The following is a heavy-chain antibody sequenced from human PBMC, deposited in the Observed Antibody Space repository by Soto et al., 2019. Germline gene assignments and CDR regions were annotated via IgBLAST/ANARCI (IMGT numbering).Heavy chain of an antibody. CDR3: ARLAYYYDTENDY. D-gene: IGHD3-22*01. CDR2: IYSSENT. J-gene: IGHJ4*02. V-gene: IGHV4-39*01. Sequence: PLETLSLTCTFSGGSVSSSSYSLGWIRKSPGKGLEWIGTIYSSENTYYNPSLLSRVTISVDTSKNEFSLRLSSVTAADTAVYYCARLAYYYDTENDYWGQGTLVTVSS. CDR1: GGSVSSSSYS.